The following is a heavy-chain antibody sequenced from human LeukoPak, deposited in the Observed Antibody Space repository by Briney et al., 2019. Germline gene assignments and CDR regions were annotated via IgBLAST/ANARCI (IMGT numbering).Heavy chain of an antibody. CDR1: GFTFSSYS. D-gene: IGHD3-10*02. CDR3: AELGITMIGGV. Sequence: GGSLRLSCAASGFTFSSYSMNWVRQVPGKGLEWVSYISSSGSTIYYADSVKGRFTISRDNAKNSLYLQMNSLRAEDTAVYYCAELGITMIGGVWGKGTTVTISS. V-gene: IGHV3-48*04. CDR2: ISSSGSTI. J-gene: IGHJ6*04.